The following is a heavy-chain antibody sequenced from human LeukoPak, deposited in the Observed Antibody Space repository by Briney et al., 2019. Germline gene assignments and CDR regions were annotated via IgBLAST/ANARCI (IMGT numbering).Heavy chain of an antibody. Sequence: SLRLSCAASGFTFDDYAMHWVRQAPGKGLEWISGISWSSDIIDYADSVKGRFTISRDNAKNSLYLQMNSLRAEDTALYYCAKDRAGYSSTWGNWFDPWGQGTLVTVSS. D-gene: IGHD6-13*01. CDR3: AKDRAGYSSTWGNWFDP. CDR1: GFTFDDYA. CDR2: ISWSSDII. J-gene: IGHJ5*02. V-gene: IGHV3-9*01.